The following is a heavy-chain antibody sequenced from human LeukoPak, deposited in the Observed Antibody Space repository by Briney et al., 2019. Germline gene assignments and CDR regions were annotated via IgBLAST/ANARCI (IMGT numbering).Heavy chain of an antibody. Sequence: PSETLSLTCTVSGGSISSYYWTWIRQPPGKGLEWIGYIYYSGSTNYNPSLKSRVTISVDTSKNQFSLKLSSVTAADTAVYYCARDSSRSYGRDDVFDIWGQGTMVTVSS. D-gene: IGHD5-18*01. CDR2: IYYSGST. CDR3: ARDSSRSYGRDDVFDI. V-gene: IGHV4-59*01. J-gene: IGHJ3*02. CDR1: GGSISSYY.